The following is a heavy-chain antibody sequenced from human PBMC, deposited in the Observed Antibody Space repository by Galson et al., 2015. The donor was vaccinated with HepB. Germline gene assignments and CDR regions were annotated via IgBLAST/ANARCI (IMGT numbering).Heavy chain of an antibody. CDR2: ISYDGSNK. D-gene: IGHD2-2*01. CDR3: ARDSRLVVPAAMGGYYCGMDV. CDR1: GFTFSSYA. V-gene: IGHV3-30-3*01. J-gene: IGHJ6*02. Sequence: SLRLSCAASGFTFSSYAMHWVRQAPGKGLEWVAVISYDGSNKYYADSVKGRFTISRDNSKNTLYLQMNSLRAEDTAVYYCARDSRLVVPAAMGGYYCGMDVWGQGTTVTVSS.